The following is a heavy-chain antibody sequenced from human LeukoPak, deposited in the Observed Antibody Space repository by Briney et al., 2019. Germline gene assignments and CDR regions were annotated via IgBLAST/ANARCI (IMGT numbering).Heavy chain of an antibody. Sequence: SETLSLTCAVYGESFSGYYWSWIRQPPGKGLEWIGEINHSGSTNYNPSLKSRVTISVDTSKNQFSLKLSSVTAADTAVYYCARATNTGSWRTLDWFDPWGQGTLVTVSS. CDR2: INHSGST. D-gene: IGHD6-13*01. V-gene: IGHV4-34*01. CDR3: ARATNTGSWRTLDWFDP. CDR1: GESFSGYY. J-gene: IGHJ5*02.